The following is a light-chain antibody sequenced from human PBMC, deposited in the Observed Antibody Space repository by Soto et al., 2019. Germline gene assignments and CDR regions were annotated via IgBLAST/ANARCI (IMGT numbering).Light chain of an antibody. V-gene: IGKV3-20*01. Sequence: EVVLTQSPGTLSLSPGERATLSCRASQSIARTYLAWYQQKPGQAPRLLIYDISTRATGIPDRFSASGSGMHFTLTISGMETEDLAVYYCQQYGYSPITFGQGTRLEIK. J-gene: IGKJ5*01. CDR3: QQYGYSPIT. CDR2: DIS. CDR1: QSIARTY.